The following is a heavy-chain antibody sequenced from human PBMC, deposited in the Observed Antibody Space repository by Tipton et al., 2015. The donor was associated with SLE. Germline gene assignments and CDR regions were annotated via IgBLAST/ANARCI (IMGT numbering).Heavy chain of an antibody. J-gene: IGHJ4*02. CDR2: ISSGGST. CDR3: ARHEWKIAVDY. Sequence: LRLSCTVSGGSINSDDYHWSWIRQPAGKGLEWIGSISSGGSTSYNPSLNSRLTISLDTSKNQFSPRLTSVTAADTAVYYCARHEWKIAVDYWGQGILVTVSS. CDR1: GGSINSDDYH. V-gene: IGHV4-61*02. D-gene: IGHD3-3*01.